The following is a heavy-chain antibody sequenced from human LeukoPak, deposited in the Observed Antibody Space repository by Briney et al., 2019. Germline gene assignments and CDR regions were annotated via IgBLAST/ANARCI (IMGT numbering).Heavy chain of an antibody. V-gene: IGHV1-46*01. CDR2: INPSGGST. D-gene: IGHD2-15*01. Sequence: ASVKVSCKASGYTFTSYYMHWVRQAPGQGLEWMGIINPSGGSTSYAQKFQGRVTMTRDMSTSTVYMELSSLRSEDTAVYYCARDPNCSGGSCYSTGYYYYMDVWGKGTTVTVSS. CDR1: GYTFTSYY. CDR3: ARDPNCSGGSCYSTGYYYYMDV. J-gene: IGHJ6*03.